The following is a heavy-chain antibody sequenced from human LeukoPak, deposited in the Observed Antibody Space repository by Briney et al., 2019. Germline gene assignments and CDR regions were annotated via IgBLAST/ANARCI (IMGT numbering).Heavy chain of an antibody. D-gene: IGHD2-2*01. CDR2: INPNSGGT. Sequence: ASVKVSCKASGYTFTGYYMHWVRQAPGQGLEWMGWINPNSGGTNYAQKFQGRVTMTRDTSISTAYMELSRLRSDDTAVYYCARAGDGGIVVVPAAMDPPDYWGQGTLVTVSS. V-gene: IGHV1-2*02. CDR1: GYTFTGYY. J-gene: IGHJ4*02. CDR3: ARAGDGGIVVVPAAMDPPDY.